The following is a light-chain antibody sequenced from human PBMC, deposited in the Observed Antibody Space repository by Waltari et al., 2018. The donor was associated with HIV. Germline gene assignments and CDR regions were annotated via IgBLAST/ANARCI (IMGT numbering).Light chain of an antibody. V-gene: IGLV3-1*01. CDR1: SLRRKY. Sequence: SYELTQPPSVSVSPGPTASISCFGHSLRRKYVYRSQQRPDQSLVMVRYQDKERPSGIPERFSGSNSGNTATLTISGTQAMDEADYYCQAWDSNSAVFGEGTKLTVL. CDR2: QDK. J-gene: IGLJ2*01. CDR3: QAWDSNSAV.